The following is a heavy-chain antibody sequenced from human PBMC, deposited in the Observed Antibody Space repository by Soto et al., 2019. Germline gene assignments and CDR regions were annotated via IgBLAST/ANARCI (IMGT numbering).Heavy chain of an antibody. D-gene: IGHD3-3*01. CDR2: INPATGAA. Sequence: QLHLVQSGAVVKKPGASVTVSCSASGYPVTAYYMHWVRQAPGRGLEWMGGINPATGAAKYTQTFQGRVTMTRDTSTGNVFMELGGLTSEDTAVFYCARGGGVGVAGSAAFDMWGQGTLVTVSS. CDR3: ARGGGVGVAGSAAFDM. CDR1: GYPVTAYY. J-gene: IGHJ3*02. V-gene: IGHV1-2*02.